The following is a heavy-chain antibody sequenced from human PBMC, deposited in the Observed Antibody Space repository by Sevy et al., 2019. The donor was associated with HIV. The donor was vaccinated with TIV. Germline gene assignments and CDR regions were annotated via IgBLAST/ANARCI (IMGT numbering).Heavy chain of an antibody. D-gene: IGHD2-8*01. V-gene: IGHV3-23*01. CDR1: GFNYNIYS. Sequence: GGSLRLSCEASGFNYNIYSMSWVRQPPGKGLEWVSTLSFGCGKINYAHSVKGRFTISRDNSKNTLYLQMNSLRAEDTAVYYCAREGCTRPHDYWGQGTLVTVSS. CDR2: LSFGCGKI. J-gene: IGHJ4*02. CDR3: AREGCTRPHDY.